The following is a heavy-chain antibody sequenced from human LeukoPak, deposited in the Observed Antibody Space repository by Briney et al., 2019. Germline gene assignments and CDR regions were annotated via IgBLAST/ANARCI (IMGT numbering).Heavy chain of an antibody. J-gene: IGHJ3*02. CDR1: GFSFSSYA. D-gene: IGHD2-2*01. V-gene: IGHV3-23*01. Sequence: GGSLRLSCAASGFSFSSYAMSWVRQAPGKGLEWVSGISGSGGNTYYADSVKGRFTISRDNSKNTLYLRMNSLRAEDTAVYSCAKDQGYCSSDSCPPDAFDIWGQGTMVTVSS. CDR3: AKDQGYCSSDSCPPDAFDI. CDR2: ISGSGGNT.